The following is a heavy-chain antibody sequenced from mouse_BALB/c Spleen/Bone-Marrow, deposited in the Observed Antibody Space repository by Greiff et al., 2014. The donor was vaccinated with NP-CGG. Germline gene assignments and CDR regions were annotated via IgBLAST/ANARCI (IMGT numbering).Heavy chain of an antibody. J-gene: IGHJ3*01. CDR1: GYSITGGYS. Sequence: VQLQQSGPDLVKPSQSLSLTCTVTGYSITGGYSWHWIRQFPGNKLEWMGYIHYSGSTNYNPSLKSRISITRDTSKNQFFLQLNSVTTEDTATYYCARRFEGWFAYWGQGTLVTVSA. CDR2: IHYSGST. V-gene: IGHV3-1*02. CDR3: ARRFEGWFAY.